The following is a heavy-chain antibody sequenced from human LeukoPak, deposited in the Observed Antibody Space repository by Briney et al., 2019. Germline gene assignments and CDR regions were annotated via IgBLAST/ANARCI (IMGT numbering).Heavy chain of an antibody. V-gene: IGHV3-7*01. CDR3: MTLAGAGYYYDGLDV. J-gene: IGHJ6*02. Sequence: GGSLRLSCVASRFIFSDYWMSWVRQAPGKGLEWVANIKQDGSEKYYGDSVKGRFTISRDNAKNSLYLQMKSLRTEDTAVYYCMTLAGAGYYYDGLDVWGQGTTVTVSS. D-gene: IGHD6-19*01. CDR1: RFIFSDYW. CDR2: IKQDGSEK.